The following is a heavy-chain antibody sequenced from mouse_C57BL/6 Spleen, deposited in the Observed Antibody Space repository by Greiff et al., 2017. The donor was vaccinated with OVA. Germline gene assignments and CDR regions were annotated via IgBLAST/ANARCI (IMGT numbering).Heavy chain of an antibody. CDR2: SRNKANDYTT. J-gene: IGHJ2*01. CDR1: GFTFSDFY. D-gene: IGHD4-1*01. V-gene: IGHV7-1*01. CDR3: ARDRGELGPFDY. Sequence: EVKVVESGGGLVQSGRSLRLSCATSGFTFSDFYMEWVRQAPGKGLEWIAASRNKANDYTTEYSASVKGRFIVSRDTSQSILYLQMNALRAEDTAIYYCARDRGELGPFDYWGQGTTLTVSS.